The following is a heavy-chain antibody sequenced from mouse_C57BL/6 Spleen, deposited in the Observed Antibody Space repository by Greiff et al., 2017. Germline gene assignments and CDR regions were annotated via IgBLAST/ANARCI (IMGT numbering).Heavy chain of an antibody. D-gene: IGHD1-1*01. V-gene: IGHV1-39*01. CDR2: INPNYGTT. CDR1: GYSFTDYN. J-gene: IGHJ1*03. Sequence: EVQRVESGPELVKPGASVKISCKASGYSFTDYNMNWVKQSNGKRLEWIGVINPNYGTTSYNQKFKGKATLTVDQSSSTAYMQRNSLTSEDSAVXYCARTFITTGVAPGYLDVWGTGTTVTVSS. CDR3: ARTFITTGVAPGYLDV.